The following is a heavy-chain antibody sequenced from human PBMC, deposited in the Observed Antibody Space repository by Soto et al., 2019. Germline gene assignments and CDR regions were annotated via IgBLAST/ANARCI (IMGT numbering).Heavy chain of an antibody. CDR1: GFTFSGYG. CDR2: ISYDGSNK. D-gene: IGHD2-21*02. V-gene: IGHV3-30*18. CDR3: AKDFVVTPSYYYYGMDV. J-gene: IGHJ6*02. Sequence: QVQLVESGGGVVQPGRSLRLSCAASGFTFSGYGMHWVRQAPGKGLEWVAVISYDGSNKYYADSVKGRFTISRDNSKNTLYLQMNSLRAEDTAVYYCAKDFVVTPSYYYYGMDVWGQGTTVTVSS.